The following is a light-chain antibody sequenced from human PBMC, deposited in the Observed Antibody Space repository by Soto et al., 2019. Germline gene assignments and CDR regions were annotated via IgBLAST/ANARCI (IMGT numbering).Light chain of an antibody. J-gene: IGKJ1*01. V-gene: IGKV3-11*01. CDR1: QSVSRY. CDR2: GAS. CDR3: QQRSKWPPT. Sequence: EIVLTQSPATLSLSPGERVTLSCRASQSVSRYLAWYQQKPGQAPRLLIYGASKRATGIPARFSGGGSGTDFTLTISSLEPEDFAVYYCQQRSKWPPTFGQGTKVEIK.